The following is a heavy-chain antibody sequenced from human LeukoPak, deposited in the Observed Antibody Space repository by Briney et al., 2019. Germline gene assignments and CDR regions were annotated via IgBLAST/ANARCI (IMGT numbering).Heavy chain of an antibody. J-gene: IGHJ4*02. CDR1: GFTFSSYA. V-gene: IGHV3-30*04. CDR3: ARDGVAAAGHYFDY. Sequence: PGRSLRLSCAASGFTFSSYAMHWVRQAPGKGLEWVAVISYGGSNKYYADSVKGRFTISRDNSKNTLYLQMNSLRAEDTAVYYCARDGVAAAGHYFDYWGQGTLVTVSS. CDR2: ISYGGSNK. D-gene: IGHD6-13*01.